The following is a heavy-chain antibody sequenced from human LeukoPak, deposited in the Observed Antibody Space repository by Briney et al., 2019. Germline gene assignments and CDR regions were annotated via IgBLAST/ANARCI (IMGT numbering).Heavy chain of an antibody. D-gene: IGHD2-2*01. J-gene: IGHJ4*02. CDR2: ISSSSSYI. V-gene: IGHV3-21*01. CDR3: ARLFGVVPAHDY. Sequence: GGSLRLSCAASGFTFSSYSMNWVRQAPGKGLEWVSSISSSSSYIYYADSVKGRFTISRDNAKNSLYLQMNSLRAEDTAVYYCARLFGVVPAHDYWGQGTLVTVSS. CDR1: GFTFSSYS.